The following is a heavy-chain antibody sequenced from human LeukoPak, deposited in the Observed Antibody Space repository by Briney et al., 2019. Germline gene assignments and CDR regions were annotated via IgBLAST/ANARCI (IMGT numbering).Heavy chain of an antibody. CDR2: TTFSGDST. CDR3: SRDGYGSGAYRIFEF. J-gene: IGHJ4*03. Sequence: GGALRLSRTASRFTFNSYAMNGVRQAPGRGVEWVSSTTFSGDSTYYGDPVKGRFTVSRGNARKQLSLQMNSLGAQDTAGVYCSRDGYGSGAYRIFEFWGQGTLVNGSP. V-gene: IGHV3-21*01. CDR1: RFTFNSYA. D-gene: IGHD6-25*01.